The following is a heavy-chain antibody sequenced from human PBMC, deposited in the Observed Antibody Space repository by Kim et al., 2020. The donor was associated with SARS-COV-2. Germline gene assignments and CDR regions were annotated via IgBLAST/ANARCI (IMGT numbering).Heavy chain of an antibody. CDR3: ARGGRYGDYDY. Sequence: SETLSLTCTVSGGSISSYYWSWIRQPPGKGLEWIGYIYYSGSTNYNPSLKSRVTISVDTSKNQFSLKLSSVTAADTAVYYCARGGRYGDYDYWGQGTLVTXSS. J-gene: IGHJ4*02. CDR1: GGSISSYY. V-gene: IGHV4-59*13. CDR2: IYYSGST. D-gene: IGHD4-17*01.